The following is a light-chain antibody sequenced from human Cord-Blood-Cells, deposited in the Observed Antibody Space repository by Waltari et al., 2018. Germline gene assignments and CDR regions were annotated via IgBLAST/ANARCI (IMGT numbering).Light chain of an antibody. J-gene: IGKJ1*01. Sequence: IVMTQSPATLSVCPGESATLSCRPSQSVSSNLAWYHQKPGQAPGLRIYGASTRATGIPARLSGSGSGTEFTLTSSSLQAEDFAVYYWQQYKNWPRTFGQGTKVEIK. CDR3: QQYKNWPRT. V-gene: IGKV3-15*01. CDR1: QSVSSN. CDR2: GAS.